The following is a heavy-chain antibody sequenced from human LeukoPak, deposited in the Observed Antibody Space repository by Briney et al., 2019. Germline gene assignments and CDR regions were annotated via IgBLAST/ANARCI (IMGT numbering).Heavy chain of an antibody. J-gene: IGHJ3*02. CDR2: IYYSGIT. D-gene: IGHD1-26*01. CDR1: GGSISSYY. Sequence: SETLSLTCTVSGGSISSYYWSWIRQPPGKGLEWTGYIYYSGITNYNPSLKSRVIISVDTSKNQFPLKLTSVTAADTAVYYCARAGRWEGRPHAFDIWGQGTMVTVSS. CDR3: ARAGRWEGRPHAFDI. V-gene: IGHV4-59*01.